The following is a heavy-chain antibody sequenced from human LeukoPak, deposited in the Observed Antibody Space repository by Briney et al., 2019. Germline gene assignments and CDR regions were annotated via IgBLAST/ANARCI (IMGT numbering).Heavy chain of an antibody. CDR3: ARDLEYGSGSYYDNWFDP. V-gene: IGHV1-18*01. Sequence: ASVKVSCKASGYTFTSYCISWVRQAPRQGLEWMGWISAYNCNTNYAQNLQGRGTKTTDTSTSTTYMELRSMRSDDTAVYYCARDLEYGSGSYYDNWFDPWGQGTLVAVSS. J-gene: IGHJ5*02. CDR2: ISAYNCNT. D-gene: IGHD3-10*01. CDR1: GYTFTSYC.